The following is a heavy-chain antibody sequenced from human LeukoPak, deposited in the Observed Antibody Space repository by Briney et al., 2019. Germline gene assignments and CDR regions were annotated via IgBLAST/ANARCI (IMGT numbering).Heavy chain of an antibody. CDR3: ARDLGDHYDSSGSGVS. V-gene: IGHV3-74*01. Sequence: GGSLRLSCAASGFTFSSYWMHWVRQVPGKGLVWVSRIKSDGSSTTYADSVKGRFTISRDNAKNTLYLQMNSLRAEDTAVYYCARDLGDHYDSSGSGVSWGQGTLVTVSS. D-gene: IGHD3-22*01. CDR1: GFTFSSYW. J-gene: IGHJ4*02. CDR2: IKSDGSST.